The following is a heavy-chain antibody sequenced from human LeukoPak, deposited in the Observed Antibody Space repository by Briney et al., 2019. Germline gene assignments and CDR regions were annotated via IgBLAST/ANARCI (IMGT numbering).Heavy chain of an antibody. J-gene: IGHJ6*03. CDR1: GFTFSSYW. Sequence: GGSLRLSCAASGFTFSSYWMSWVRQAPGKGLEWVVNIKQDGSEKYYVDSVKGRFTISRDNAKNSLYLQMNSLRAEDTAVYYCARDGMADCSSTSCYTRRDYYYYYMDVWGKGTTVTVSS. CDR3: ARDGMADCSSTSCYTRRDYYYYYMDV. D-gene: IGHD2-2*02. CDR2: IKQDGSEK. V-gene: IGHV3-7*01.